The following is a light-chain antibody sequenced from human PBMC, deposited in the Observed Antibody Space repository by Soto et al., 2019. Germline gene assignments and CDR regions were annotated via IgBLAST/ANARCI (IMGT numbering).Light chain of an antibody. J-gene: IGKJ1*01. CDR3: QQRSKMPLT. V-gene: IGKV2-40*01. Sequence: DIVMTQTPLSLPVTPGEPASISCRSSQSLLDSDDGKTYLEWYLQKPGKSPQLLXYDASNRATGIPARFSGTGSETDFTLTISSLAPEDFEIYYCQQRSKMPLTFGHGTKVDIK. CDR2: DAS. CDR1: QSLLDSDDGKTY.